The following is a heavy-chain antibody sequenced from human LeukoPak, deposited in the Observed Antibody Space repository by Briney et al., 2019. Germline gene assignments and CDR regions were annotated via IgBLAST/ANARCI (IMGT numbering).Heavy chain of an antibody. V-gene: IGHV3-53*01. CDR1: GFNVNSNY. Sequence: GGSLRLSCAASGFNVNSNYTNWVRQAPGKGLEWVSVIYSGGSTKYADSVKGRFTISRDNSKNTLYLLMNSLRAEDTAVYYCARGVTRVTYYYGSGSAFDSWGQGTLVTVSS. J-gene: IGHJ4*02. D-gene: IGHD3-10*01. CDR3: ARGVTRVTYYYGSGSAFDS. CDR2: IYSGGST.